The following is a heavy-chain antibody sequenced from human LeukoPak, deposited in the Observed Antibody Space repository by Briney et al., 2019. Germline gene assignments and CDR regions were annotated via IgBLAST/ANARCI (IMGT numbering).Heavy chain of an antibody. CDR2: INHSGST. CDR3: ASLYPLVPNTIDY. V-gene: IGHV4-34*01. J-gene: IGHJ4*02. Sequence: PSETLSLTCAVYGGSFSGYYWSWIRQPPGKGLEWIGEINHSGSTNHNPSLKSRVTISVETSKNQFSLKLSSVTAADTAVYYCASLYPLVPNTIDYWGQGTLVTVSS. D-gene: IGHD6-13*01. CDR1: GGSFSGYY.